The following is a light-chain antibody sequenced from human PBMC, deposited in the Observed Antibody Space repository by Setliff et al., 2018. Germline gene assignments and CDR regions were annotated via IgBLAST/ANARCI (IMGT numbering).Light chain of an antibody. V-gene: IGLV1-47*01. Sequence: QSALTQPPSASGTPGQRVTISCSGGSSNIGGNFVYWYQHLPGTAPKLVIYRNNQRPSGVPDRFSGSKSGTSASLAITGLQAEDEADYYCQSYDSSLSGSGVFGTGTKVTVL. CDR1: SSNIGGNF. J-gene: IGLJ1*01. CDR3: QSYDSSLSGSGV. CDR2: RNN.